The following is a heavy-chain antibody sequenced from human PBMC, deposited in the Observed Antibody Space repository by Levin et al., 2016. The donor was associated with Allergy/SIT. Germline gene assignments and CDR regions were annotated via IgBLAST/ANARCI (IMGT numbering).Heavy chain of an antibody. CDR2: IYYSGST. CDR1: GGSISSYY. V-gene: IGHV4-39*01. Sequence: SETLSLTCTVSGGSISSYYWGWIRQPPGKGLEWIGSIYYSGSTYYNPSLKSRVTISVDTSKNQFSLKLSSVTAADTAVYYCARRTLYFGVVIIEYYFDYWGQGTLVTVSS. J-gene: IGHJ4*02. D-gene: IGHD3-3*01. CDR3: ARRTLYFGVVIIEYYFDY.